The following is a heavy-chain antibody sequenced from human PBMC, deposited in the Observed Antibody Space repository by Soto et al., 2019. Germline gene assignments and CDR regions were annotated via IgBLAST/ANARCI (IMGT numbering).Heavy chain of an antibody. J-gene: IGHJ6*02. CDR2: LYSSGTT. CDR1: GFSVTNSY. CDR3: ARDWSKFSYNYPYYYAMDA. D-gene: IGHD5-18*01. V-gene: IGHV3-53*01. Sequence: GGSLRLSCTVSGFSVTNSYINWVRQAPGKGLEWVSILYSSGTTYYADSVRGRFTVSRDDSKNTLFLHMNSLRADDTAVYYCARDWSKFSYNYPYYYAMDAWGQGTTVTVSS.